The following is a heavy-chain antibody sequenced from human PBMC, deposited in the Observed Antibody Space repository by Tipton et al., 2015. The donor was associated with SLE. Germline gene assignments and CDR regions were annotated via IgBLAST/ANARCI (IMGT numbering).Heavy chain of an antibody. CDR1: GGSFSGNY. CDR3: ARGAAAGYYYYYYMDV. Sequence: LRLSCAVYGGSFSGNYWSWIRQPPGEGLEWIGYIYYSGSTNYNPSLKSRVTISVDTSKNQSSLKLSSVTAADTAVYYCARGAAAGYYYYYYMDVWGKGTTVTVSS. V-gene: IGHV4-59*01. CDR2: IYYSGST. D-gene: IGHD6-13*01. J-gene: IGHJ6*03.